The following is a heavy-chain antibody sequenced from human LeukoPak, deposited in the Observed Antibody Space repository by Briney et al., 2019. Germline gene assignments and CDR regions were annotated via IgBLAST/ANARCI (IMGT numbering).Heavy chain of an antibody. D-gene: IGHD5-18*01. Sequence: PSETLSLTCTVSAGSISTYYWTWIRQPPAKGLEWIGYVYYSGSTNYNPSLKSRVTISVDTSKNQFSLKLSSVTAADTAVYYCARDSSYGYGPFDSWGQGTLVTVSS. CDR3: ARDSSYGYGPFDS. V-gene: IGHV4-59*01. J-gene: IGHJ4*02. CDR2: VYYSGST. CDR1: AGSISTYY.